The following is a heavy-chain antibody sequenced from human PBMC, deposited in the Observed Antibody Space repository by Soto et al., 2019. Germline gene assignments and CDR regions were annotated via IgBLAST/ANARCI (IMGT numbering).Heavy chain of an antibody. D-gene: IGHD3-10*01. CDR2: INPNSGGT. J-gene: IGHJ6*02. CDR3: ARVGGGLASLGYYGMDV. CDR1: GYTFIVYY. Sequence: ASVKVSCKASGYTFIVYYIHCVVQSPLRWREWMGCINPNSGGTNYAQRFQGWVTMTRDRSISTAYMELSRLKSDDTAVYYCARVGGGLASLGYYGMDVWGQGTTVTVSS. V-gene: IGHV1-2*04.